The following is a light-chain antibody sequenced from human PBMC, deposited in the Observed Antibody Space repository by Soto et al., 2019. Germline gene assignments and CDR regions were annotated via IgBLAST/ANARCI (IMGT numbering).Light chain of an antibody. J-gene: IGKJ5*01. CDR2: GAS. Sequence: EIVLTQSPGTLSLSPGERATLSCRASQRLSSNYLAWFQQKPGQGPRLLVYGASNRATGIPDRFSGSGSGTDFTLTISRLEPEDFSVYYCQQHGSSPITFGQGTRLEIK. CDR1: QRLSSNY. V-gene: IGKV3-20*01. CDR3: QQHGSSPIT.